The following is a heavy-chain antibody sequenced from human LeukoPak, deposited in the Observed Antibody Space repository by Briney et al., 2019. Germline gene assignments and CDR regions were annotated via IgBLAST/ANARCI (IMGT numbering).Heavy chain of an antibody. D-gene: IGHD6-19*01. Sequence: GGSLRLSCAASGFTFDDYTIHWVRQVPGKGLEWVSLISGDGGSTFYADSVKGRFTISRDNSKNSLYLQMNSLRTEDTAVYYCASRGIAVAGRETNNDYWGQGTLVTVSS. CDR3: ASRGIAVAGRETNNDY. CDR1: GFTFDDYT. CDR2: ISGDGGST. J-gene: IGHJ4*02. V-gene: IGHV3-43*01.